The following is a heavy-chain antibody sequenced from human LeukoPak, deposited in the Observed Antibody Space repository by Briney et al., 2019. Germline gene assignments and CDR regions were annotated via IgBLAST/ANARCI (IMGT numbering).Heavy chain of an antibody. D-gene: IGHD4-23*01. CDR2: IYYSGST. V-gene: IGHV4-59*01. J-gene: IGHJ3*02. CDR3: ARVRWHDAFDI. Sequence: SETLSLTCTVAGGSISSYYWSWIRQPPGDGLERIGYIYYSGSTNYNPSLKSRVTISVDTSKNQFSLELSSVTAADTAVYYCARVRWHDAFDIWGQGTMVTVSS. CDR1: GGSISSYY.